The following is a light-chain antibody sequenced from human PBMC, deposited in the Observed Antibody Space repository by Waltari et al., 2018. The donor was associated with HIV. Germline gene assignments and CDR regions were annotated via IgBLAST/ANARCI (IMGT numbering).Light chain of an antibody. V-gene: IGLV1-47*01. Sequence: QSVLTQPPSASGTPGQRVPIPCSGSRSNIGSKYLSWYQHLPGTAPKLLIYRNNQRPSGVPDRFSGSKSGTSASLAISGLRSEDEADYYCAAWDDSLSGVVYGGGTKLTVL. J-gene: IGLJ2*01. CDR1: RSNIGSKY. CDR2: RNN. CDR3: AAWDDSLSGVV.